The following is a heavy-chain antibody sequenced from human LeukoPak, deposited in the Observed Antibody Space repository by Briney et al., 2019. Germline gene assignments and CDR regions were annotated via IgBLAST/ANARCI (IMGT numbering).Heavy chain of an antibody. D-gene: IGHD2/OR15-2a*01. CDR1: GFTFSSYS. CDR2: ISSSSSTI. CDR3: ARKNYLTTFGMDV. J-gene: IGHJ6*02. Sequence: PGGSLRLSCAASGFTFSSYSMNWVRQAPGKGLEWVSYISSSSSTIYYADSVKGRFTISRDNAENSLYLQMNSLRAEDTAVYYCARKNYLTTFGMDVWGQGTTVTVSS. V-gene: IGHV3-48*04.